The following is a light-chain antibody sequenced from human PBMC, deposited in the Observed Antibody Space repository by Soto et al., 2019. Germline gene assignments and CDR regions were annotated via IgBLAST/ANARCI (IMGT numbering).Light chain of an antibody. J-gene: IGKJ1*01. CDR2: DAS. CDR3: QQYNSYSRT. CDR1: RSVSSY. Sequence: EIVLPQSPATLSLYPGESATLSCRATRSVSSYLAWYQQKPGQAPRLLIYDASSRPTDIPARFSGSGSGTEFTLTISSLQPDDFATYYCQQYNSYSRTFGQGTKVDIK. V-gene: IGKV3-11*01.